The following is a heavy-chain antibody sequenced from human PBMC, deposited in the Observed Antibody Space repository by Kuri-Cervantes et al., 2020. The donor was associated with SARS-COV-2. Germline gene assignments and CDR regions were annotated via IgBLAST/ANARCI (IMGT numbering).Heavy chain of an antibody. V-gene: IGHV1-18*01. D-gene: IGHD2-2*01. Sequence: ASVKVSCKASGYTFTSYGISWVRQAPGQGLEWMGWISAYNGNTNYAQKLQGRVTMTTDTSTSTAYMGLRSLRSDDTAVYYCARPRGIVVVPAAMGGAFDIWGQGTMVTVSS. CDR3: ARPRGIVVVPAAMGGAFDI. J-gene: IGHJ3*02. CDR2: ISAYNGNT. CDR1: GYTFTSYG.